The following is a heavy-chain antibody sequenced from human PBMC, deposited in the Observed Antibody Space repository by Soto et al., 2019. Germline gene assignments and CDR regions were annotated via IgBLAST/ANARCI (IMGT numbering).Heavy chain of an antibody. J-gene: IGHJ4*02. Sequence: EVQLLESGGGLVQPGGSLRLSCAASGFTFSSYAMSWVRQAPGKGLEWVSAISGSGGSTYYADSVKGRFTISRDNSKNTLYPQMTSLRAGGTAVYDCAKSVRANPGDYRGQGTLVTVSS. CDR1: GFTFSSYA. CDR2: ISGSGGST. D-gene: IGHD1-26*01. V-gene: IGHV3-23*01. CDR3: AKSVRANPGDY.